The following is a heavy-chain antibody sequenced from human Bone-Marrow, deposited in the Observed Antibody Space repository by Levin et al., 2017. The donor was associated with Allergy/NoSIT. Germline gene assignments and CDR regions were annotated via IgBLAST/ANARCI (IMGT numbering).Heavy chain of an antibody. CDR1: GFTFSSYA. CDR3: ARDASSWYPSPYYYYYGMDV. Sequence: GESLKISCAASGFTFSSYAMHWVRQAPGKGLEWVAVISYDGSNKYYADSVKGRFTISRDNSKNTLYLQMNSLRAEDTAVYYCARDASSWYPSPYYYYYGMDVWGQGTTVTVSS. V-gene: IGHV3-30*04. CDR2: ISYDGSNK. J-gene: IGHJ6*02. D-gene: IGHD6-13*01.